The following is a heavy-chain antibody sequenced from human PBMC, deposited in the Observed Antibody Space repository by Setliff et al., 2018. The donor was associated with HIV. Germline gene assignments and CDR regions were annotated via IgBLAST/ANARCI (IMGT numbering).Heavy chain of an antibody. CDR1: GYFISNGYY. Sequence: PSETLSLTCSVSGYFISNGYYWGWIRQPPGKGLEWIGYIYYSGTTYYNSSLKSRVTISLHTSKNQFSLKLSSVTAADTAMYYCAKSYGSGWSADTFDIWGQGTVVTVSS. V-gene: IGHV4-30-4*08. J-gene: IGHJ3*02. CDR3: AKSYGSGWSADTFDI. CDR2: IYYSGTT. D-gene: IGHD6-19*01.